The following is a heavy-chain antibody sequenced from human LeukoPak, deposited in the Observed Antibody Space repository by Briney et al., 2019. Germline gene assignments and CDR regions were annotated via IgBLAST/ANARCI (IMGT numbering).Heavy chain of an antibody. CDR2: ISYDGSNK. Sequence: GGSLRLSCAASGFTFSSYAMHWVRQAPGKGLEWVAVISYDGSNKYYADSVKGRFTITRDNSKNPLYLQMTSLRAGATAVYYCARVYDFWSGYYTGIWVFDYWGQGTLVTVSS. D-gene: IGHD3-3*01. J-gene: IGHJ4*02. CDR3: ARVYDFWSGYYTGIWVFDY. CDR1: GFTFSSYA. V-gene: IGHV3-30-3*01.